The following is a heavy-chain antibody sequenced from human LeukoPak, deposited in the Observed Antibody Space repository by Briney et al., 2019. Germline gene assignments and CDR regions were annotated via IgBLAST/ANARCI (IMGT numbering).Heavy chain of an antibody. J-gene: IGHJ6*03. V-gene: IGHV4-39*01. D-gene: IGHD6-13*01. Sequence: PSETLSLTCFVSGGSISSSSYYWGWIRQPPGKGLEWIGSIYYSGSTYYNPSLKSRVTISVDTSKNQFSLKLSSVTAADTAVYYCARSTHIAAPAYYYYYYMDVWGKGTTVTISS. CDR1: GGSISSSSYY. CDR2: IYYSGST. CDR3: ARSTHIAAPAYYYYYYMDV.